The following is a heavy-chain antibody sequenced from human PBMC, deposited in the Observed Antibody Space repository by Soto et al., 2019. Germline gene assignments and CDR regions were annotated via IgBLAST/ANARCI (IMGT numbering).Heavy chain of an antibody. Sequence: EVQLVESGGGLIQPGGSLRLSCAASGFIVSSDDMSWVRQAPGRGLEWVSVLYSAGSTHYADSVKGRFTISRDNSKNTLYLQMNSLRAEDTAVYYCARLGSTSVNWFDPWGQGTLVTVSS. J-gene: IGHJ5*02. CDR1: GFIVSSDD. V-gene: IGHV3-53*01. CDR3: ARLGSTSVNWFDP. CDR2: LYSAGST. D-gene: IGHD2-2*01.